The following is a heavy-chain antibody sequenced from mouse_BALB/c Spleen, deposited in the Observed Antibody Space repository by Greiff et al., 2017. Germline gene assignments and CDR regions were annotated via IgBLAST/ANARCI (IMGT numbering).Heavy chain of an antibody. J-gene: IGHJ1*01. CDR3: ARSYYGSSYDWYFDV. CDR1: GYTFTDYY. D-gene: IGHD1-1*01. V-gene: IGHV1-84*02. Sequence: VQRVESGPELVKPGASVKISCKASGYTFTDYYINWVKQKPGQGLEWIGWIYPGSGNTKYNEKFKGKATLTVDTSSSTAYMQLSSLTSEDTAVYFCARSYYGSSYDWYFDVWGAGTTVTVSS. CDR2: IYPGSGNT.